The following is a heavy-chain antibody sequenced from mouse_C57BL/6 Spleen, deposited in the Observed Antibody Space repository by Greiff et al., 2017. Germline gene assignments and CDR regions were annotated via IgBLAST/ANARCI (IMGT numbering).Heavy chain of an antibody. D-gene: IGHD2-4*01. V-gene: IGHV3-6*01. CDR1: GYSITSGYY. J-gene: IGHJ2*01. CDR2: ISYDGSN. Sequence: EVQLQQSGPGLVKPSQSLSLTCSVTGYSITSGYYWNWIRQFPGNKLEWMGYISYDGSNNYNPSLKNRISITRDTSKNQCFLKLNSVTTEDTATYYCAREDDYDYFDYWGQGTTLTVSS. CDR3: AREDDYDYFDY.